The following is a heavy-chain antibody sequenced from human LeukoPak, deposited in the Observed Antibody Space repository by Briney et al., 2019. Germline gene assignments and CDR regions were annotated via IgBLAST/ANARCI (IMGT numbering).Heavy chain of an antibody. D-gene: IGHD6-13*01. V-gene: IGHV3-9*01. CDR1: GFTFDDYA. J-gene: IGHJ6*03. CDR3: AKDGKAARYYMDV. CDR2: ISWNSGSI. Sequence: PGGSLRLSCAASGFTFDDYAMHWVRQAPGKGLEWVSGISWNSGSIGYADSVKGRFTISRDNSKNTLYLQMNSLRAEDTAVYYCAKDGKAARYYMDVWGKGTTVTISS.